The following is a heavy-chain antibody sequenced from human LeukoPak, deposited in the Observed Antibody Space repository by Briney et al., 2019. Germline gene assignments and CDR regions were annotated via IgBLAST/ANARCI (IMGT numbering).Heavy chain of an antibody. Sequence: PSQTLSLTCTVSGGSISSGGYYWSWIRQHPGKGLEWIGYINYSGSTYYNPSLKSRVTISVDTSKNQFSLKLSSVTAADTAVYYCARDDSSGYPYYYYGMDVWGQGTTVTVSS. V-gene: IGHV4-31*03. D-gene: IGHD3-22*01. CDR3: ARDDSSGYPYYYYGMDV. J-gene: IGHJ6*02. CDR1: GGSISSGGYY. CDR2: INYSGST.